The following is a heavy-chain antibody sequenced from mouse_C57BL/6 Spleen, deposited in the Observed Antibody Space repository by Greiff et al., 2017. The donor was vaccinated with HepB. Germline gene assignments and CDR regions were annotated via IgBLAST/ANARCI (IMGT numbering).Heavy chain of an antibody. J-gene: IGHJ2*01. D-gene: IGHD2-3*01. CDR1: GYSFTGYY. CDR2: INPSTGGT. V-gene: IGHV1-42*01. CDR3: ARSDDGYWYFDY. Sequence: EVQLQESGPELVKPGASVKISCKASGYSFTGYYMNWVKQSPEKSLEWIGEINPSTGGTTYNQKFKAKATLTVDKSSSTAYMQLKSLTSEVSAVYYCARSDDGYWYFDYWGQGTTLTVSS.